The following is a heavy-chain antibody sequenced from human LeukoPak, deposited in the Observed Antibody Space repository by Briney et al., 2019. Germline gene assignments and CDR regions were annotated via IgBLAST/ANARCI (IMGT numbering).Heavy chain of an antibody. V-gene: IGHV4-34*01. J-gene: IGHJ5*02. D-gene: IGHD6-19*01. CDR1: GGSFSGYY. Sequence: PSETLSLTCAVYGGSFSGYYWSWIRQPPGKGLEWIGEINHSGSTNYNPSLKSRVTISVDTSKNHFSLKLNSVTAADTAVYYCAKSPDGYSSGWYWFDPWGPGTLVTISS. CDR2: INHSGST. CDR3: AKSPDGYSSGWYWFDP.